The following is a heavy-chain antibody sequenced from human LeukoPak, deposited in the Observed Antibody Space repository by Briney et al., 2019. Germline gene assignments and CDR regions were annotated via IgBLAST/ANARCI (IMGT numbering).Heavy chain of an antibody. J-gene: IGHJ5*02. CDR2: IYYSGST. D-gene: IGHD3-22*01. V-gene: IGHV4-39*01. CDR1: GGSISSSNCY. Sequence: PSETLSLTCTVSGGSISSSNCYWGWIRQPPGKGLERIGSIYYSGSTYYNPSLKSRVTISVDTSKNQFSLNLSSVTAADTAVYYCARMVDGGGYPRWPDPWGQGTLVTVSS. CDR3: ARMVDGGGYPRWPDP.